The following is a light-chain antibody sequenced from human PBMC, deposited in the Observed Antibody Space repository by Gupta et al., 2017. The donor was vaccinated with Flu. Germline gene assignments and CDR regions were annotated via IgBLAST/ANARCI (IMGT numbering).Light chain of an antibody. CDR3: SSPTSSSTLFIV. CDR2: DVT. J-gene: IGLJ1*01. V-gene: IGLV2-14*01. Sequence: QSALTQPASVSGSPGQSITISCTGTASDVGTYNSVSWFQHHADRAPKLIIFDVTNRPSGVSDRFSGSKSGNTASLRISGLQAEDEADYYCSSPTSSSTLFIVFGTGTGVTVV. CDR1: ASDVGTYNS.